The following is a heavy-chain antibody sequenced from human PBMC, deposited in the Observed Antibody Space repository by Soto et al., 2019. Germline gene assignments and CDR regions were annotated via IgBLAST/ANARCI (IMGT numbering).Heavy chain of an antibody. CDR3: ARDSIAEAPRYDY. CDR2: ISYDGSNK. Sequence: GGSLRLSCAASGFTFSSYAMHWVRQAPGKGLEWVAVISYDGSNKYYADSVKGRFTISRDNSKNTLYLQMNSLRAEDTAVYYCARDSIAEAPRYDYWGQGTLVTVSS. D-gene: IGHD6-13*01. J-gene: IGHJ4*02. CDR1: GFTFSSYA. V-gene: IGHV3-30-3*01.